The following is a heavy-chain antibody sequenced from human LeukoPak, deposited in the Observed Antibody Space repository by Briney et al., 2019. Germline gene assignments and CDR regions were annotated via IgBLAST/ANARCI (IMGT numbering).Heavy chain of an antibody. V-gene: IGHV4-39*01. CDR2: IYYSGST. CDR1: GGSISSSSYY. J-gene: IGHJ6*02. CDR3: ARLGAIRYYYYGMDV. D-gene: IGHD1-26*01. Sequence: SETLSLTCTVSGGSISSSSYYWGWIRRPPGKGLEWIGSIYYSGSTYYNPSLKSRVTLSVDTSKNQFSLKLSSVTAADTAVYYCARLGAIRYYYYGMDVWGQGTTVTVSS.